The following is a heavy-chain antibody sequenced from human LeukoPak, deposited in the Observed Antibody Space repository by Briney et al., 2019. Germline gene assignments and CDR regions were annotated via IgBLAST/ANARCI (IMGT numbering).Heavy chain of an antibody. CDR2: IFYSGGT. V-gene: IGHV4-59*01. Sequence: SETLSLTCTVSGGSISSYYWSWIRQPPGKGLEWIGYIFYSGGTNYNPSLQSRVTISVDMSKNQFSLKLSSVTAADTAVYYCARDRRYGGPSDYWGQGTLVTVSS. J-gene: IGHJ4*02. CDR3: ARDRRYGGPSDY. D-gene: IGHD4-23*01. CDR1: GGSISSYY.